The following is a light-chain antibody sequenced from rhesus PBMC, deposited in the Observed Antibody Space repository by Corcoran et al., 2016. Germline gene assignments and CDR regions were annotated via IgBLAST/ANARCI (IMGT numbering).Light chain of an antibody. CDR3: QHYYDNPLS. J-gene: IGKJ4*01. CDR1: QNIYSN. CDR2: AVS. V-gene: IGKV1S12*01. Sequence: DIQMTQSPSALSASIGDRVTISCRASQNIYSNLAWYQQKPGKAPKLLIFAVSSLQTGIPSRFSGSGSGTDFTLSINILQPEDSAAYYCQHYYDNPLSFGGGTKVELK.